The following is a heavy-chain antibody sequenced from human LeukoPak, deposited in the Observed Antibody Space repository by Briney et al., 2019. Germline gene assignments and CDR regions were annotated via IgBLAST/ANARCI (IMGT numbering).Heavy chain of an antibody. CDR1: GFTFSSYA. D-gene: IGHD2-2*02. J-gene: IGHJ4*02. CDR3: AKVQTPYCSSTSCYNFDY. Sequence: GGSLRLSCAASGFTFSSYAMTWVRQAPGKGLEWVSAISGSGNSTYYADSVKGRFTISRDNSKNTLYLQINSLRAEDTAVYYCAKVQTPYCSSTSCYNFDYWGQGALVTVSS. CDR2: ISGSGNST. V-gene: IGHV3-23*01.